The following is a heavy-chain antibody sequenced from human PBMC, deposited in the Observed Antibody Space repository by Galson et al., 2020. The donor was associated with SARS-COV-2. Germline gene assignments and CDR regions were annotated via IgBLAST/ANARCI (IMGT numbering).Heavy chain of an antibody. Sequence: SETLSLTCAVYGGSFSGYYCSWIRQPPAKGMEWIGTINSSGSTNTNPSPNSRVTISVDTSKNHFSLKLSSVSAADTAVYYCAREENFFRVVAATRLCYFDYWGRGTLATVSS. J-gene: IGHJ4*02. CDR3: AREENFFRVVAATRLCYFDY. D-gene: IGHD2-15*01. CDR1: GGSFSGYY. CDR2: INSSGST. V-gene: IGHV4-34*01.